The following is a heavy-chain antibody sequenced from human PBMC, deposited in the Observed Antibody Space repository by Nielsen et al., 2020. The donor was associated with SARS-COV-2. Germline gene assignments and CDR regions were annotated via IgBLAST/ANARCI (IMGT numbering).Heavy chain of an antibody. CDR2: IYPGDSDT. Sequence: GESLKISCKGSGFTFGDYWFGWVRQMPGKGLEWMGIIYPGDSDTRYSPSFQGQVTISADESISTTYLQWRSLKASDTAMYYCAREGRDDSGTERHGMDVWGRGTTVTVSS. D-gene: IGHD3-10*01. CDR3: AREGRDDSGTERHGMDV. V-gene: IGHV5-51*01. J-gene: IGHJ6*02. CDR1: GFTFGDYW.